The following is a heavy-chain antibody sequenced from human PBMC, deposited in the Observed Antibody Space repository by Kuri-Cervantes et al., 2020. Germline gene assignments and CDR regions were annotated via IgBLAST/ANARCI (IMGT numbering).Heavy chain of an antibody. D-gene: IGHD5-12*01. Sequence: GGSLRLSCAASGFTFSSYGMHWVRQAPGKGLEWVAVIWYDGSNKYYADSVKGRFTISRDNSKNTLYLQMNSLRAEDTAVYYCARAPKSGRATSNPHFDYWGQGTLVTVSS. CDR1: GFTFSSYG. CDR2: IWYDGSNK. J-gene: IGHJ4*02. V-gene: IGHV3-33*08. CDR3: ARAPKSGRATSNPHFDY.